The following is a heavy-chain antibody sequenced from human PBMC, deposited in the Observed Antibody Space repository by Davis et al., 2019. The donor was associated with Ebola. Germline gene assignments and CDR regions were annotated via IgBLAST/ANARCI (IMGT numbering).Heavy chain of an antibody. J-gene: IGHJ5*02. CDR1: GGSVSSGGYY. Sequence: MPSETLSLTCTVSGGSVSSGGYYWNWIRQPPGKGLEWIGYIYYSGGTDYNPSLKSRVTISVDTSRNQFSLKMRSVTAADRAVYYCARNSITKFNWLGPWGQGALVTVSS. CDR2: IYYSGGT. D-gene: IGHD1-14*01. CDR3: ARNSITKFNWLGP. V-gene: IGHV4-61*08.